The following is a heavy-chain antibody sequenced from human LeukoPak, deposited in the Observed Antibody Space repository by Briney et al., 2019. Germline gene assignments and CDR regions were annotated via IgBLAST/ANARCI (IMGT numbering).Heavy chain of an antibody. CDR2: ISAYNGNT. CDR3: ARWPPYYYDSSGYSAYYYYGMDV. D-gene: IGHD3-22*01. Sequence: ASVKVSCKASGYTFTSYGISWVRQAPGQGLEWMGWISAYNGNTNYAQKLQGRVTMTTDTPTSTAYMELRSLRSDDTAVYYCARWPPYYYDSSGYSAYYYYGMDVWGQGTTVTVSS. J-gene: IGHJ6*02. V-gene: IGHV1-18*01. CDR1: GYTFTSYG.